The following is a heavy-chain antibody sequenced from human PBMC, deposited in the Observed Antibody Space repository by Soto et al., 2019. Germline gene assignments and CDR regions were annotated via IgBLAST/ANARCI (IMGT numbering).Heavy chain of an antibody. D-gene: IGHD2-2*02. J-gene: IGHJ5*02. Sequence: SQTLSLTCAISGDSVSSNSAAWNWIRQSPSRGLEWLGRTYYRSKWYNDYAVSVKSRITINPNTSKNQLSLQLNSVTPVDTAVYYCAKGRPPIVVVPAAIENWVDPWGQGTLVTVSS. CDR3: AKGRPPIVVVPAAIENWVDP. CDR2: TYYRSKWYN. CDR1: GDSVSSNSAA. V-gene: IGHV6-1*01.